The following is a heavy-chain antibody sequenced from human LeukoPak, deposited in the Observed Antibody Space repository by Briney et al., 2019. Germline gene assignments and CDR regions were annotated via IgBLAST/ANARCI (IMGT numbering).Heavy chain of an antibody. V-gene: IGHV3-15*01. J-gene: IGHJ4*02. CDR2: IKSKPDGGTT. CDR3: TASYFDY. CDR1: GFTFSNAW. Sequence: GGSLRLSCAASGFTFSNAWMNWVRQAPGKGLEWVGRIKSKPDGGTTDYAAPVKDRFTISRDDSKNTLYMQMNSLETEDTAVYYCTASYFDYWGQGTLVTVSS.